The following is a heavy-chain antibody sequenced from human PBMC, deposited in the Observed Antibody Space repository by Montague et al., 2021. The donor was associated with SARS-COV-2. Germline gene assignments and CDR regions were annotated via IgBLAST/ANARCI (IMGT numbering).Heavy chain of an antibody. CDR1: GFTFKNYA. CDR2: VSDTGGGT. J-gene: IGHJ4*02. CDR3: AKGDGSGNYYNGLYEN. D-gene: IGHD3-10*01. V-gene: IGHV3-23*01. Sequence: SLRLSCAASGFTFKNYAMGWVRQAPGKGLEWVSAVSDTGGGTYYADSVKGRFTISRDNGRNSVHLQMNSLRAEDTALYYCAKGDGSGNYYNGLYENWGQGTRVTVSS.